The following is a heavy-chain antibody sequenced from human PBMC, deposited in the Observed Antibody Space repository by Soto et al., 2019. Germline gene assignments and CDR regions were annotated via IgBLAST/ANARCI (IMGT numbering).Heavy chain of an antibody. V-gene: IGHV4-31*03. CDR3: ARVFAFGAMDV. CDR2: LYYSGST. D-gene: IGHD3-10*01. J-gene: IGHJ6*02. CDR1: GGSISSGGYY. Sequence: QVQLQESGPGLVKPSQTLSLTCTVSGGSISSGGYYWCWIRQHPGKGLEWIGDLYYSGSTYYNPSLTSRVTISVDTSKHQCSLDLSSVTAADTAVDYGARVFAFGAMDVWGQGTTVTVSS.